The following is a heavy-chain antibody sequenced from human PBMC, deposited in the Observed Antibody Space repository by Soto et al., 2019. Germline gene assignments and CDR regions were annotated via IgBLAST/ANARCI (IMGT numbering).Heavy chain of an antibody. Sequence: GGSLGLSCSASGFSFSIYVMHWFRQAPGKGLEYVSAISSNGGSTYYADSVKGRFTISRDNSKNTLYLQMSSLRAEDTAVYYCVKGSGSDPYYGMDVWGQGTTVTVSS. CDR3: VKGSGSDPYYGMDV. J-gene: IGHJ6*02. CDR1: GFSFSIYV. CDR2: ISSNGGST. D-gene: IGHD3-10*01. V-gene: IGHV3-64D*08.